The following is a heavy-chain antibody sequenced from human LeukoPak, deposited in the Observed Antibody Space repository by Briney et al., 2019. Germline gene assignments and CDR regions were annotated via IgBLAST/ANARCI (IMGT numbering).Heavy chain of an antibody. CDR1: GFTFSSYG. J-gene: IGHJ4*02. Sequence: PGGSLRLSCAASGFTFSSYGMHWVRQAPGKGLEWVAFIRYDGSNKYYADSVKGRFTISRDNSKNTLYLQMNSLRAGDTAVYYCAKPSTHDYGDYKGGFDYWGQGTLVTVSS. CDR2: IRYDGSNK. D-gene: IGHD4-17*01. CDR3: AKPSTHDYGDYKGGFDY. V-gene: IGHV3-30*02.